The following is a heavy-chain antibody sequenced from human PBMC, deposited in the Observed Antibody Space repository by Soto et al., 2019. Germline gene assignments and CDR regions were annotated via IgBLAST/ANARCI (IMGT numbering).Heavy chain of an antibody. CDR3: ASTHLYSSTTQYYYGMDV. Sequence: QVQLVESGGGVVQPGRSLRLSCAASGFTFSSYAMHWVRQAPGKGLEWVAVISYDGSNKYYADSVKGRFTISRDNSKNKLYLQMNSLRAEDTAVYYCASTHLYSSTTQYYYGMDVWGQGTTVTVSS. D-gene: IGHD6-13*01. CDR1: GFTFSSYA. CDR2: ISYDGSNK. V-gene: IGHV3-30-3*01. J-gene: IGHJ6*02.